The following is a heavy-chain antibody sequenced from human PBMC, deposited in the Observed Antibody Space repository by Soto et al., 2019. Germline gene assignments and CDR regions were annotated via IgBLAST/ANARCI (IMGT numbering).Heavy chain of an antibody. D-gene: IGHD4-4*01. CDR1: GFSFSDYS. CDR2: LTPRGTT. J-gene: IGHJ4*02. Sequence: EVQLLESGGGLVQPGGSLRLYCAASGFSFSDYSMTWVRQTPGRGLEWVSTLTPRGTTFYADSVKGRFTSSRDNYMNTLSLQIDNMRADDLARYYWAKLATTVTNPGNNFDCWGQGTMVNVS. CDR3: AKLATTVTNPGNNFDC. V-gene: IGHV3-23*01.